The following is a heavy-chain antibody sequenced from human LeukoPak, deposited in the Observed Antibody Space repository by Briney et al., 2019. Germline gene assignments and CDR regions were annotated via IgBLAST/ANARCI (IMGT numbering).Heavy chain of an antibody. Sequence: ASMKVSCKASGYTFTSYGISWVRQAPGQGLEWMGWISAYNGNTNYAQKLQGRVTMTTDTSTSTAYMELRSLRSDDTAVYYCARGLWFGELLVEIYFDYWGQGTLVTVSS. CDR2: ISAYNGNT. CDR1: GYTFTSYG. J-gene: IGHJ4*02. V-gene: IGHV1-18*01. D-gene: IGHD3-10*01. CDR3: ARGLWFGELLVEIYFDY.